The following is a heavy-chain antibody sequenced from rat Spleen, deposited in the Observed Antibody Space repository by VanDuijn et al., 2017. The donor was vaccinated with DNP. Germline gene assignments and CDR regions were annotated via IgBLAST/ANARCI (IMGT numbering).Heavy chain of an antibody. CDR1: GFSLTNHH. D-gene: IGHD1-1*01. Sequence: QVQLRESGPGLVQPSQTLSLACTVSGFSLTNHHLHWVRQPSGKGLEWMGVVWIGGTTHISSIFKSRVSINRDTSRNQVFLEVDSLQSEDSATYYCARDGQWDYLDYWGQGVMVTVSS. J-gene: IGHJ2*01. CDR2: VWIGGTT. V-gene: IGHV2-43*01. CDR3: ARDGQWDYLDY.